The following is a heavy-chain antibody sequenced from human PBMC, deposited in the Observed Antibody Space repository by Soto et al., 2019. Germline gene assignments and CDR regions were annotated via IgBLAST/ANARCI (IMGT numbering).Heavy chain of an antibody. J-gene: IGHJ5*02. V-gene: IGHV4-4*02. CDR3: AREHARDYYDSSGPWWFDP. D-gene: IGHD3-22*01. CDR1: GGSISSSNW. CDR2: IYHSGST. Sequence: SETLSLTCAVSGGSISSSNWWSWVRQPPGKGLEWIGEIYHSGSTNYNPSLKSRVTIPVDKSKNQFSLKLSSVTAADTAVYYCAREHARDYYDSSGPWWFDPWGQGTLVTVSS.